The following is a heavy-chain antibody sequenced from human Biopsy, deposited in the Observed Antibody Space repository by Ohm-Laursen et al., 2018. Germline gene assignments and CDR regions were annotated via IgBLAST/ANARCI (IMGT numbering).Heavy chain of an antibody. CDR1: GDSISSYY. CDR2: VYYTGST. J-gene: IGHJ2*01. V-gene: IGHV4-59*01. Sequence: TLSLTCPVSGDSISSYYWSWIRQPPGKGLEWIGYVYYTGSTDYNPSLQSRVTISVDTSKNHFSLRLRSVTPADTAIYCARDRGYYSDRTVPGYFDLWGRGTLVTVSS. CDR3: ARDRGYYSDRTVPGYFDL. D-gene: IGHD3-22*01.